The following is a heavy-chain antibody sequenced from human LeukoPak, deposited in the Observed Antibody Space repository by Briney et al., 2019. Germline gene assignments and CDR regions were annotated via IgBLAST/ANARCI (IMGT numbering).Heavy chain of an antibody. V-gene: IGHV1-69*13. CDR3: ARVGSPYYYGSGSRYYYYYMDV. CDR1: GYTFTSYG. D-gene: IGHD3-10*01. CDR2: IIPIFGTA. Sequence: ASVKVSCKASGYTFTSYGISWVRQAPGQGLEWMGGIIPIFGTANYAQKFQGRVTITADESTSTAYMELSSLRSEDTAVYYCARVGSPYYYGSGSRYYYYYMDVWGKGTTVTISS. J-gene: IGHJ6*03.